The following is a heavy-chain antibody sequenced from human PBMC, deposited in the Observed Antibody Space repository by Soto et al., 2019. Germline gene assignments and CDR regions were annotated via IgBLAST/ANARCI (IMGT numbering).Heavy chain of an antibody. V-gene: IGHV4-39*01. CDR2: IYYRGNT. CDR1: GGSISNNNYH. J-gene: IGHJ4*02. Sequence: SETLSLTCSVSGGSISNNNYHWGWIRQPPGKGLEWMGSIYYRGNTYYNPSLRSRITIPVDTSRNQFSLALSSVTAADTAVYFCTRLRGGCPADFWGQGTLVTVSS. CDR3: TRLRGGCPADF. D-gene: IGHD2-15*01.